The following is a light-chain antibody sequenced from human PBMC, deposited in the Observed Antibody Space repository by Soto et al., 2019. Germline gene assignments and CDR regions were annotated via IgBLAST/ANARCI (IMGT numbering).Light chain of an antibody. CDR1: SVDINY. CDR2: EVS. CDR3: SSYAGSDIWV. J-gene: IGLJ3*02. V-gene: IGLV2-8*01. Sequence: QSALTQPPSASGSRRQSVTISCTGTSVDINYVSWFQQHPGKAPKLIIYEVSKRPSGVPDRFSGSKSGNTASLTVSGLQADDEADYYCSSYAGSDIWVFGGGTKLTVL.